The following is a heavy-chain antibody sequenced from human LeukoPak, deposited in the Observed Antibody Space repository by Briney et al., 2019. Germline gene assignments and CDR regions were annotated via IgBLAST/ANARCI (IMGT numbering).Heavy chain of an antibody. CDR1: GFTFSSYS. J-gene: IGHJ4*02. CDR2: ISGSGGTT. V-gene: IGHV3-48*04. Sequence: GGSLRLSCAASGFTFSSYSMNWVHQAPGKGLEWLSYISGSGGTTLYADSVKGRFTISRDNAKNSLYLQMNSLRVEDTAVYYCVRVYCSSISCSDYFDYWGQGSLVTVSS. D-gene: IGHD2-2*01. CDR3: VRVYCSSISCSDYFDY.